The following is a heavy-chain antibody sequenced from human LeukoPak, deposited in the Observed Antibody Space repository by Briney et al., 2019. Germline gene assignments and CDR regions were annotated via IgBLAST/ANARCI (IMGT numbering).Heavy chain of an antibody. CDR1: GGTFRNYA. Sequence: SVKVSCKASGGTFRNYAISWVRQAPGQGLEWMGGLIPLFGRAEYAQRFQGRVTITADESTKTAYMELSSLTSEDTAVYYCASPKEYSDYYFDYWGQGTLVTVSS. CDR3: ASPKEYSDYYFDY. D-gene: IGHD4-11*01. CDR2: LIPLFGRA. V-gene: IGHV1-69*01. J-gene: IGHJ4*02.